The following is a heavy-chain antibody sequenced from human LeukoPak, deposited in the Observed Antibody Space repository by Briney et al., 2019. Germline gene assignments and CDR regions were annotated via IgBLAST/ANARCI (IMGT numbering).Heavy chain of an antibody. CDR1: GGCFSGYY. CDR3: TRGKGSGWTFDY. Sequence: PSETLSLTCAVYGGCFSGYYWTWIRQPPGKGLEWIGEINHSGSTNYNPSLKSRVTISVDTSKNQFSLKLSSVTAADTAVYYCTRGKGSGWTFDYWGQGTLVTVSS. J-gene: IGHJ4*02. CDR2: INHSGST. V-gene: IGHV4-34*01. D-gene: IGHD6-19*01.